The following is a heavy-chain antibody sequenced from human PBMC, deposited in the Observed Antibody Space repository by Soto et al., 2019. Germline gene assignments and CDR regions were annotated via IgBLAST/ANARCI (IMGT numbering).Heavy chain of an antibody. J-gene: IGHJ4*02. CDR2: TYYSGST. CDR1: GGSVSSGSYY. D-gene: IGHD5-18*01. V-gene: IGHV4-61*01. CDR3: GRVGRGYSYVYLDY. Sequence: PSETLSLTCTVSGGSVSSGSYYWSWIRQPPGKGLEWIGYTYYSGSTNYNPSLKSRVTISVDTSKNQFSLKLSSVTAADTAVYYCGRVGRGYSYVYLDYWGQGTLVTVSS.